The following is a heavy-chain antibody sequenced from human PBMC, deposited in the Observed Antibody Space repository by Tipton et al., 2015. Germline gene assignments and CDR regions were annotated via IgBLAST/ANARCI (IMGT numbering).Heavy chain of an antibody. Sequence: SLRLSCAASEVTVSSNYMSWVRQAPGKGLEWVSVIYSGDNTYYADSVRGRFSISRDNSKNTAYLQMNSLRAEDTAVYYCARGLFGAFDYWGQGTLVTVSS. CDR1: EVTVSSNY. CDR3: ARGLFGAFDY. CDR2: IYSGDNT. D-gene: IGHD3-16*01. V-gene: IGHV3-53*01. J-gene: IGHJ4*02.